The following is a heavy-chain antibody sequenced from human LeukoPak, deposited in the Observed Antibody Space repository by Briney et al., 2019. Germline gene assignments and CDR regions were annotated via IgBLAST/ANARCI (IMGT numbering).Heavy chain of an antibody. Sequence: GGSLRLSCAAFGFTFSSYAMSWVRQAPGKGLEWVSAISGSGGSTYYADSVKGRFTISRDNSQNTLYLQMNSLRAEDTAVYYCAKALDYNFWSGYPGVDPWGQGTLVTVSS. J-gene: IGHJ5*02. CDR1: GFTFSSYA. CDR3: AKALDYNFWSGYPGVDP. V-gene: IGHV3-23*01. CDR2: ISGSGGST. D-gene: IGHD3-3*01.